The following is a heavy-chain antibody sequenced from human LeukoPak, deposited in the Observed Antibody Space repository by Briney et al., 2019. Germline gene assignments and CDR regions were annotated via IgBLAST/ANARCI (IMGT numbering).Heavy chain of an antibody. CDR3: ARTSPLSDYGHDN. J-gene: IGHJ4*02. Sequence: SETLSLTCTVSGGFISSYYWSWNRQPPGKGLEWIAYIYYSGSTNYNPSLKSRVTMSVDTSKNQISLKLTSVTAADTAIYYCARTSPLSDYGHDNWGQGTLVTVSS. CDR2: IYYSGST. V-gene: IGHV4-59*01. CDR1: GGFISSYY. D-gene: IGHD4-17*01.